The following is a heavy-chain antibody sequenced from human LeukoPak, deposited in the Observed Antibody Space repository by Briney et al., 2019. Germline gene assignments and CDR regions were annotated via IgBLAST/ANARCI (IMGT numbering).Heavy chain of an antibody. Sequence: SGTLSLTCAVSGGSISSSNWWSWVRQPPGKGLEWIGEIHHSGSTNYNPSHKSRVTISVDKSKNQFSLKLSSVTAADTAVYYCASTDSGYDLYFDYWGQGTLVTVSS. D-gene: IGHD5-12*01. CDR2: IHHSGST. CDR3: ASTDSGYDLYFDY. J-gene: IGHJ4*02. CDR1: GGSISSSNW. V-gene: IGHV4-4*02.